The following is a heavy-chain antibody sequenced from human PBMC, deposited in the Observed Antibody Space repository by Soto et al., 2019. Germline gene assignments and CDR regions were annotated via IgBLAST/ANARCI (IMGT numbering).Heavy chain of an antibody. D-gene: IGHD6-6*01. J-gene: IGHJ4*02. CDR3: ARSSGGIAARRPFDY. Sequence: PSETLSLTCAVYGGSFSGYYWSWIRQPPGKGLEWIGEINHSGSTNYNPSLKSRVTISVDTSKNQFSLKLSSVTAADTAVYYCARSSGGIAARRPFDYWGQGTLVTVSS. CDR2: INHSGST. CDR1: GGSFSGYY. V-gene: IGHV4-34*01.